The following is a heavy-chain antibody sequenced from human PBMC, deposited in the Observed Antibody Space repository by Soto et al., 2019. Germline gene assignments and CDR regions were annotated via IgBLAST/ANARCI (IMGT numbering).Heavy chain of an antibody. CDR3: ANIEGSGYPGAFDI. Sequence: GASVKVSCKASGGTFSSYTISWVRQAPGQGLEWMGRIIPILGIANYAQKFQGRVTITADKSTSTAYMELSSLGSEDTAVYYCANIEGSGYPGAFDIWGQGTMVTVSS. D-gene: IGHD5-12*01. CDR1: GGTFSSYT. J-gene: IGHJ3*02. V-gene: IGHV1-69*02. CDR2: IIPILGIA.